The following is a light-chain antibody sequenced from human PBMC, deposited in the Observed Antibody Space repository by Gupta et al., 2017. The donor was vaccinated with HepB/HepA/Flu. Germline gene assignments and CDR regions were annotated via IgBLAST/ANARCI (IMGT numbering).Light chain of an antibody. CDR2: QDY. CDR1: KLGNKY. CDR3: QAWDTSTVV. Sequence: SFEVTPPPSVSVSPGQTANLTCSGDKLGNKYVCWYQQKPGQSPVLVIYQDYKRPSGIPERFSGSNSGNTATLTISGTQAMDEADYYCQAWDTSTVVFGGGTKLTVL. V-gene: IGLV3-1*01. J-gene: IGLJ2*01.